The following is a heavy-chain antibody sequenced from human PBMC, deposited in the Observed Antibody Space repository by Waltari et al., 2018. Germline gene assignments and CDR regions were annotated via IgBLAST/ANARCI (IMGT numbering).Heavy chain of an antibody. CDR1: GGSFSGYY. CDR2: INHSGST. D-gene: IGHD3-3*01. V-gene: IGHV4-34*01. CDR3: ARYDFWSGYYLY. J-gene: IGHJ4*02. Sequence: QVQLQQWGAGLLKPSETLSLTCAVYGGSFSGYYWSWIRQPPGKGLEWIGEINHSGSTNYNPSLKSRVTISVDTSKNQFSLKLSSVTAADTAGYYCARYDFWSGYYLYWGQGTLVTVSS.